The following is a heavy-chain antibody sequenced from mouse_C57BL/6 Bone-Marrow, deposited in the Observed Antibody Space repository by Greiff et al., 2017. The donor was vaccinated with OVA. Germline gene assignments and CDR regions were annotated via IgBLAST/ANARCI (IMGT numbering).Heavy chain of an antibody. CDR1: GFTFSNYW. V-gene: IGHV6-3*01. CDR2: IRLKSDNYAT. D-gene: IGHD1-1*01. CDR3: TGTPDYYGSNWYFDV. Sequence: EVKVEESGGGLVQPGGSMKLSCVASGFTFSNYWMNWVRQSPEKGLEWVAQIRLKSDNYATHYAESVKGRFTISRDDSKSSVYLQMNNLRAEDTGIYYCTGTPDYYGSNWYFDVWGTGTTVTVSS. J-gene: IGHJ1*03.